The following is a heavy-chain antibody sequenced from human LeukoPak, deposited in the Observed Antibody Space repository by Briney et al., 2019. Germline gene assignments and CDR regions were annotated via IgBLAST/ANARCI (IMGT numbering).Heavy chain of an antibody. CDR2: IYYSGST. CDR3: AIEQLGKGYYYYGMDV. V-gene: IGHV4-39*01. Sequence: WVRQPPGKGLEWIGSIYYSGSTYYNPSLKSRVTISVDTSKNQFSLKLSSVTAADTAVYYCAIEQLGKGYYYYGMDVWGQGTTVTVSS. J-gene: IGHJ6*02. D-gene: IGHD6-13*01.